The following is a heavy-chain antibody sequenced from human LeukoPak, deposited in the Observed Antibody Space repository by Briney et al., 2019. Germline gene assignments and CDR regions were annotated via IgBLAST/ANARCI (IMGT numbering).Heavy chain of an antibody. CDR2: ISSSGGVT. J-gene: IGHJ6*02. D-gene: IGHD4-17*01. V-gene: IGHV3-23*01. CDR3: AKLQSDGLRTYYGMDV. CDR1: GFTYVTQA. Sequence: GGSLRLSCVASGFTYVTQAMSWVRQAPGKGLEWVSGISSSGGVTYYADSVKGRFSISRNNSKSTLYLQMNSLRVDDTAVYYCAKLQSDGLRTYYGMDVWGQGTTVTVSS.